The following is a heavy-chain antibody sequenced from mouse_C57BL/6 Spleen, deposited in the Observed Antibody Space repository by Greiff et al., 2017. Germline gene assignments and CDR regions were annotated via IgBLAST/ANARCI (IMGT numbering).Heavy chain of an antibody. J-gene: IGHJ3*01. Sequence: EVQLQQSGPELVKPGASVKIPCKASGYTFTDYNMDWVKQSHGKSLEWIGDINPNNGGTIYNQKFKGKATLTVDKSSSTAYMELRSLTSEDTAVYYCARKIHDGYHAWFAYWGQGTLVTVSA. D-gene: IGHD2-3*01. CDR2: INPNNGGT. V-gene: IGHV1-18*01. CDR3: ARKIHDGYHAWFAY. CDR1: GYTFTDYN.